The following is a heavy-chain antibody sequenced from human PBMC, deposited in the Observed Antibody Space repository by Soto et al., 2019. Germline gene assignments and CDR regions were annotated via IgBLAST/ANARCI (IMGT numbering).Heavy chain of an antibody. V-gene: IGHV1-8*01. CDR2: MNPNSGNT. Sequence: QVQLVQSGAEVKKPGASVKVSCKASGYTFTSYDINWVRQATGQGLEWMGWMNPNSGNTGYAQKFKGSVTMTRNTCISTAYMELSSLRSEDTAVYYCASMPYYYYGMDVWGQGTTVTVSS. CDR3: ASMPYYYYGMDV. D-gene: IGHD2-2*01. CDR1: GYTFTSYD. J-gene: IGHJ6*02.